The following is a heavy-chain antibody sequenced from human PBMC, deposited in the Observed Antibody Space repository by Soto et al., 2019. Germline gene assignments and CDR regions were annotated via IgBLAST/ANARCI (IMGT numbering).Heavy chain of an antibody. V-gene: IGHV1-3*01. CDR2: INGGNGDT. J-gene: IGHJ4*02. D-gene: IGHD3-16*02. CDR3: ARGNLARRKHREF. Sequence: QVQLVQSETEVKKPGDSVRVSCRASGYSLTNFAMHWVRRAPGHRLEWMGWINGGNGDTRFSHEFQGRVAITRDTSANTAYMELTSLRSEETAVYYCARGNLARRKHREFCGQGTLAIVSS. CDR1: GYSLTNFA.